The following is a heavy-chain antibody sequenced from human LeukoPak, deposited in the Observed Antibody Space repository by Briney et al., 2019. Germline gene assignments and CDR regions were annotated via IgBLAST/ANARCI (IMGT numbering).Heavy chain of an antibody. D-gene: IGHD3-16*01. J-gene: IGHJ6*02. CDR2: IIPIFGTA. CDR1: GGTFSSYA. Sequence: SVKVSYKASGGTFSSYAISWVRQAPGQGLEWMGGIIPIFGTANYAQKFQGRGTITADESTSTAYMELSSLRSEDTAVYYCASGDSWGCPTCDYYYYYGMDVWGQGATVTVFS. CDR3: ASGDSWGCPTCDYYYYYGMDV. V-gene: IGHV1-69*01.